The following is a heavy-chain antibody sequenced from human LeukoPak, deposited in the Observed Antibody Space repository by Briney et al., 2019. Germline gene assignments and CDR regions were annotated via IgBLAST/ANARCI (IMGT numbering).Heavy chain of an antibody. CDR2: ISWNSGSI. D-gene: IGHD1-26*01. J-gene: IGHJ4*02. CDR3: AKGVEWELLPSSFDY. Sequence: GMSLRLSCAASGFTFDDYAMHWVRQAPGKGLEWVSGISWNSGSIGYADSVKGRFTISGDNAKNSLYLQMNSLRAEDTALYYCAKGVEWELLPSSFDYWGQGTLVTVSS. V-gene: IGHV3-9*01. CDR1: GFTFDDYA.